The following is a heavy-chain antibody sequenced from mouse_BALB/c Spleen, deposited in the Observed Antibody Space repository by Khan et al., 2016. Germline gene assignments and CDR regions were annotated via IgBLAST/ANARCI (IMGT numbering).Heavy chain of an antibody. Sequence: EVELVESGGGLVKPGGSLKLSCAASGFTFSTYAMSWVRQTPEKRLEWVASISSGGTTYYPDSLKGRFTISRDNARNILYVQMSILRSEDTSMYYCARGVTTVVDYLDYWGQGTTLTVSS. CDR1: GFTFSTYA. CDR3: ARGVTTVVDYLDY. CDR2: ISSGGTT. J-gene: IGHJ2*01. D-gene: IGHD1-1*01. V-gene: IGHV5-6-5*01.